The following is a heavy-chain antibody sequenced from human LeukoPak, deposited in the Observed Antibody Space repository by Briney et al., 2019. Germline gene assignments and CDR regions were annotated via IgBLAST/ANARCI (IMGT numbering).Heavy chain of an antibody. CDR3: AKVVSVVKYGY. CDR1: GFTFSSYA. V-gene: IGHV3-23*01. CDR2: ISGSGGST. Sequence: PGGSLGLSCAASGFTFSSYAMSWVRQAPGKGLEWVSAISGSGGSTYYADSVKGRFTISRDNTKNTLYLQMNSLRAEDTAVYYCAKVVSVVKYGYWGQGTLVTVSS. D-gene: IGHD3-22*01. J-gene: IGHJ4*02.